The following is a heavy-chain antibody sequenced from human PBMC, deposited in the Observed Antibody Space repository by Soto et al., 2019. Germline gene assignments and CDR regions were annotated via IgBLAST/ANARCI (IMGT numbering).Heavy chain of an antibody. Sequence: GXSVKVSCKASGYTFTGYYMHWVREAPVQGLEWMGWINPNSGGTNYAQKFQGRVTMTRDTSISTAYMELSRLRSDDTAVYYCARDGDSDCSSTSCYMDYYYYGMDVWGQGTTVTVSS. J-gene: IGHJ6*02. D-gene: IGHD2-2*02. V-gene: IGHV1-2*02. CDR2: INPNSGGT. CDR3: ARDGDSDCSSTSCYMDYYYYGMDV. CDR1: GYTFTGYY.